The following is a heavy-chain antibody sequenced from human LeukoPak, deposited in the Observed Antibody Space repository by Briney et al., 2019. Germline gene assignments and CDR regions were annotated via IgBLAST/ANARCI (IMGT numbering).Heavy chain of an antibody. CDR2: IKSKTDGGTT. D-gene: IGHD3-10*01. J-gene: IGHJ4*02. CDR3: TSHGSETSFDY. CDR1: GFTFSSYA. V-gene: IGHV3-15*01. Sequence: GGSLRLSCAASGFTFSSYAMSWVRQAPGKGLEWVGRIKSKTDGGTTDHAAPVRGRFTISRDDSKNTLYLQMNSLKTEDTAVYYCTSHGSETSFDYWGQGTLVTVSA.